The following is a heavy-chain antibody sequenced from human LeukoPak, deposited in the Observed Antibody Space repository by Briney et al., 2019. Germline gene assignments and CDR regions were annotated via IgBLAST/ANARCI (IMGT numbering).Heavy chain of an antibody. Sequence: SETLSLTCTVSGGSISSGGYYWSWIRQHPGKGLEWIGYIYYSGSTYYTPSLKSRVTIAVDTSKNQFSLKLSSVTAADTAVYYCARNDSSGILDYWGQGTLVTVSS. J-gene: IGHJ4*02. CDR1: GGSISSGGYY. CDR2: IYYSGST. V-gene: IGHV4-31*03. D-gene: IGHD3-22*01. CDR3: ARNDSSGILDY.